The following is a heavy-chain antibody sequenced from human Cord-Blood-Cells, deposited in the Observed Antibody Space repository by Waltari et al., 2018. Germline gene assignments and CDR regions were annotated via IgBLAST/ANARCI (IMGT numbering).Heavy chain of an antibody. J-gene: IGHJ4*02. CDR3: ARSGYSSSWYYFDY. V-gene: IGHV4-59*01. Sequence: QVQLQESGPGLVKPSETLSLTCTVSGGSISSYYWSWIRQPPGKGLEWIGYIYYSGSTNYNPSLKSQVTMSVDTSKNQCSLKLSSGTAADTAVYYCARSGYSSSWYYFDYWGQGTLVTVSS. CDR1: GGSISSYY. CDR2: IYYSGST. D-gene: IGHD6-13*01.